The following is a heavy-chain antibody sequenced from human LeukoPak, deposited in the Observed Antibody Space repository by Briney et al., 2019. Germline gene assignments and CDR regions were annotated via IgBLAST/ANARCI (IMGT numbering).Heavy chain of an antibody. CDR2: IIPIFGTA. V-gene: IGHV1-69*13. J-gene: IGHJ3*02. CDR3: ARDRCSSTSCSLHDAFDI. Sequence: SVKVSCKASGGTFSSYAISWVRQAPGQGLEWMGGIIPIFGTANYAQKFQGRDTITADESTSTAYMELSSLRSEDTAVYYCARDRCSSTSCSLHDAFDIWGQGTMVTVSS. D-gene: IGHD2-2*01. CDR1: GGTFSSYA.